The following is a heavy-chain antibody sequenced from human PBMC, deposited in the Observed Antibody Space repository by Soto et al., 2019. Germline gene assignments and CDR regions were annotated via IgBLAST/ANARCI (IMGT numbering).Heavy chain of an antibody. CDR2: ISAYNGNT. J-gene: IGHJ4*02. Sequence: VKVSCKASGYTLTSYGISWVRQAPGQGLEWMGWISAYNGNTNYAQKLQGRVTMTTDTSTSTAYMELRSLRSDDTAVYYCARPATSYYDSSGYYYIWGQGTLVTVSS. CDR1: GYTLTSYG. D-gene: IGHD3-22*01. CDR3: ARPATSYYDSSGYYYI. V-gene: IGHV1-18*04.